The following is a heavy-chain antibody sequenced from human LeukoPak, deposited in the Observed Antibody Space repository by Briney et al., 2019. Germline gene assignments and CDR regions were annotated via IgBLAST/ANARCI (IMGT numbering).Heavy chain of an antibody. CDR2: INPNSGGT. CDR3: ARHMYGSGSYYNFAFDI. J-gene: IGHJ3*02. Sequence: ASVKVSCKASGYTFTGYYMHWVRQAPGQGLEWMGWINPNSGGTNYAQKFQGRVTMTRDTSKNQFSLKLRSVTAADTAVYYCARHMYGSGSYYNFAFDIWGQGTMVTVSS. V-gene: IGHV1-2*02. CDR1: GYTFTGYY. D-gene: IGHD3-10*01.